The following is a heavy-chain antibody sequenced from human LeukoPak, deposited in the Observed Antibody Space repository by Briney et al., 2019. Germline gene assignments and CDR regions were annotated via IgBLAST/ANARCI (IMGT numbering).Heavy chain of an antibody. CDR2: ISSGSNSI. J-gene: IGHJ4*02. V-gene: IGHV3-48*02. Sequence: QPGGSLRLSCAASGFTFSSYAMSWVRQAPGKGLEWVSYISSGSNSIYYADSVKGRFTISRDNAKNSLYLLMNSLRDEDTAVYHCVRDGTWYDYWGQGTLVTVSS. CDR3: VRDGTWYDY. D-gene: IGHD1-26*01. CDR1: GFTFSSYA.